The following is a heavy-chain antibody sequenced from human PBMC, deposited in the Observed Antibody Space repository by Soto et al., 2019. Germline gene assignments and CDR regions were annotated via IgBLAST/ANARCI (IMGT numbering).Heavy chain of an antibody. Sequence: PGESLKISCKGSGYNFTSYWVAWVRQMPGKGLEWMGIIYPGDSETRYSPSFQGQVTISADKSISTAHLQWSSLKASDTAMYYCARRPRYCSGAYYSYGMDVWGQGTTVTVSS. V-gene: IGHV5-51*01. CDR1: GYNFTSYW. D-gene: IGHD2-15*01. CDR2: IYPGDSET. J-gene: IGHJ6*02. CDR3: ARRPRYCSGAYYSYGMDV.